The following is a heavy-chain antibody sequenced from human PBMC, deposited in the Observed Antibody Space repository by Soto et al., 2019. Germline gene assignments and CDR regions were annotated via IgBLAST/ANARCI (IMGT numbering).Heavy chain of an antibody. V-gene: IGHV3-53*02. CDR2: IYSGGST. D-gene: IGHD2-15*01. CDR3: ARGRDEVVAARKFYFDY. J-gene: IGHJ4*02. Sequence: EVQLVETGGGLIQPGGSLRLSCAASGFTVSSNYMSWVRQAPGKGLEWVSVIYSGGSTYYADSVKGRFTISRDNSKNTLYLQMNSLRAEDTAVYYCARGRDEVVAARKFYFDYWGQGTLVTVSS. CDR1: GFTVSSNY.